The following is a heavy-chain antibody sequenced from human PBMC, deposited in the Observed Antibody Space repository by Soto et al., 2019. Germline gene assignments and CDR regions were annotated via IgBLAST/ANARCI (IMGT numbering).Heavy chain of an antibody. J-gene: IGHJ6*03. Sequence: GGSLRLSCAASGFTFSSYSMNWVRQAPGKGLEWVSSISSSSSYIYYADSVKGRFTISRDNAKNSLYLQMNSLRTEDTAVEYCSRGTRPVTAYYYYYYMDVWGKGTTVTVSS. V-gene: IGHV3-21*01. D-gene: IGHD2-21*02. CDR1: GFTFSSYS. CDR3: SRGTRPVTAYYYYYYMDV. CDR2: ISSSSSYI.